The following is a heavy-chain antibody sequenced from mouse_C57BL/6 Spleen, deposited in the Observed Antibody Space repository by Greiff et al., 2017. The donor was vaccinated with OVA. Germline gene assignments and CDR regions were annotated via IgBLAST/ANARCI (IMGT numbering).Heavy chain of an antibody. D-gene: IGHD2-5*01. CDR2: IRSKSNNYAT. V-gene: IGHV10-1*01. Sequence: EVMLVESGGGLVQPKGSLKLSCAASGFSFNTYAMNWVRQAPGKGLEWVARIRSKSNNYATYYADSVKDRFTISRDDSESMLYLQMNNLKTEDTAMYYCVRHPGYSNYNYYAMDYWGQGTSVTVSS. J-gene: IGHJ4*01. CDR1: GFSFNTYA. CDR3: VRHPGYSNYNYYAMDY.